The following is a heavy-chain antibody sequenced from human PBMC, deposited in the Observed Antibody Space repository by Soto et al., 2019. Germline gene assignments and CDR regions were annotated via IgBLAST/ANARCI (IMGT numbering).Heavy chain of an antibody. CDR1: SGSISSSRW. V-gene: IGHV4-4*02. D-gene: IGHD3-9*01. Sequence: SETLSLTCAVSSGSISSSRWWSWVRQPPGKGLEWIGEIHHSGSTNYNPSLKSRVTISVDKSKNQFSLKLSSVTAADTAVYYCATYYDILTGYTFDYWGQGTLVTVSS. CDR2: IHHSGST. CDR3: ATYYDILTGYTFDY. J-gene: IGHJ4*02.